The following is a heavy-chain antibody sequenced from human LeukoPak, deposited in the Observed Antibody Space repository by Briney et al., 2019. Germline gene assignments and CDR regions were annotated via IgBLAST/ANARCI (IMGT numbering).Heavy chain of an antibody. V-gene: IGHV3-23*01. Sequence: PGGSLRLSCAASGFTFSSYGMSWVRQAPGKGLEWVSAISGSGGSTYYADSVKGRFTISRDNAKNSLYLQMNSLRAEDTAVYYCARMDDFWSGYSSNFDYWGQGTLVTVSS. D-gene: IGHD3-3*01. CDR3: ARMDDFWSGYSSNFDY. CDR2: ISGSGGST. CDR1: GFTFSSYG. J-gene: IGHJ4*02.